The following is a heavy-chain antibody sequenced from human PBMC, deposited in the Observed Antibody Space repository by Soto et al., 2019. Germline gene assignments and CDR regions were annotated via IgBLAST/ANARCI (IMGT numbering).Heavy chain of an antibody. CDR3: ASVDTAMVILRRIEAYYFDY. Sequence: GASVKVSCKASGGTFSSYSISWVRHAPGQGLEWMGGIIPIFGTANYAQKFQGRVTITADESTSTAYMELSSLRSEDTAVYYCASVDTAMVILRRIEAYYFDYWGQGTLVTVSS. CDR1: GGTFSSYS. V-gene: IGHV1-69*13. D-gene: IGHD5-18*01. J-gene: IGHJ4*02. CDR2: IIPIFGTA.